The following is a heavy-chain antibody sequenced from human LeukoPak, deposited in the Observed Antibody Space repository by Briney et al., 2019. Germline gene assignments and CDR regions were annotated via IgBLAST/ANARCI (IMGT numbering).Heavy chain of an antibody. J-gene: IGHJ6*03. CDR1: GGSISSYY. CDR2: IYYSGST. CDR3: ARDMRRSFEYYYYMDV. V-gene: IGHV4-59*01. D-gene: IGHD3-16*01. Sequence: SETLSLTCTVSGGSISSYYWSWIRQPPGKGLEWIGYIYYSGSTNYNPSLKSRVTISVDTSKNQFSLKLSSVTAADTAVYYCARDMRRSFEYYYYMDVWGKGTTVTVSS.